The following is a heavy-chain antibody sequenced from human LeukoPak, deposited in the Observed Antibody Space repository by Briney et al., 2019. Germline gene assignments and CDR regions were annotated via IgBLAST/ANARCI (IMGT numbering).Heavy chain of an antibody. J-gene: IGHJ3*02. CDR2: INHSGST. D-gene: IGHD1-26*01. CDR3: ARGRVGWELRPRASDI. CDR1: GGSFSGYY. Sequence: SETLFLTCAVHGGSFSGYYWSWIRQPPGKGLEWVGEINHSGSTNYTPSLKSRVTMSVDTSKNQFSLKLSSVTAADTAVYYCARGRVGWELRPRASDIWGQGTMVTVSS. V-gene: IGHV4-34*01.